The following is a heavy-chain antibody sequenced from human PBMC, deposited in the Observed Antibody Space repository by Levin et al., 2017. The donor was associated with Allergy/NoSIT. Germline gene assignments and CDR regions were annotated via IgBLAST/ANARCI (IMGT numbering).Heavy chain of an antibody. V-gene: IGHV4-34*01. CDR3: ARRVSITMIVVVITGWDWFDP. CDR1: GGSFSGYY. D-gene: IGHD3-22*01. CDR2: INHSGST. Sequence: SETLSLTCAVYGGSFSGYYWSWIRQPPGKGLEWLGEINHSGSTNYNPSFKSRVTISVDTPKNQFLLKLSSVNAADQAVYYSARRVSITMIVVVITGWDWFDPWGQGTLVTVSS. J-gene: IGHJ5*02.